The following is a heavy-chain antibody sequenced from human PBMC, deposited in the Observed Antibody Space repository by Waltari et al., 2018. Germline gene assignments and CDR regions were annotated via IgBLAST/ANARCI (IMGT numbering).Heavy chain of an antibody. CDR3: ARVVVVVAATFWFDP. D-gene: IGHD2-15*01. Sequence: EVQLVESGGGLVQPGGSLRLSCAASGFTFSSYWMSWVRQAPGKGLEWVANIKQDGSDKYYVDSVKGRFTISRDNAKNSLYLQMNSLRAEDTAVYYCARVVVVVAATFWFDPWGQGTLVTVSS. CDR2: IKQDGSDK. CDR1: GFTFSSYW. J-gene: IGHJ5*02. V-gene: IGHV3-7*01.